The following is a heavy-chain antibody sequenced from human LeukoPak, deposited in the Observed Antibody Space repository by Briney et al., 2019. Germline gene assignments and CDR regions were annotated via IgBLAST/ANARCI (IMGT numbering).Heavy chain of an antibody. CDR3: ARGRPILLWFREFRYYFDY. D-gene: IGHD3-10*01. V-gene: IGHV4-34*01. CDR2: INHSGST. Sequence: SETLSLTCAVYGGSFSGYYWSWIRQPPGKGLEWIGEINHSGSTNYNPSLKGRVTISVDTSKNQFSLKLSSVTAVDTAVYYCARGRPILLWFREFRYYFDYWGQGTLVTVSS. CDR1: GGSFSGYY. J-gene: IGHJ4*02.